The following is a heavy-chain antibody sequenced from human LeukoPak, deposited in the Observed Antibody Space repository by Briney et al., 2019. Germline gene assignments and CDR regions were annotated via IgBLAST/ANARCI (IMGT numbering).Heavy chain of an antibody. CDR2: ISRDSDIT. D-gene: IGHD2-2*01. CDR1: GFTFINFA. V-gene: IGHV3-23*01. Sequence: SGGSLRLSCTASGFTFINFAMSWVRQAPGKGLEWVAFISRDSDITYYGDSVKGRFTISRDNSKNTVYLQMNSLRAEDTAVYYCAREVPAAPSDFDYWGQGTLVTVSS. J-gene: IGHJ4*02. CDR3: AREVPAAPSDFDY.